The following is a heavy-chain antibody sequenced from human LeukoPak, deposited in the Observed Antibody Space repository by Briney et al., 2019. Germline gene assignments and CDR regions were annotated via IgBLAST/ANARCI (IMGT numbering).Heavy chain of an antibody. CDR2: ISAYNDNT. CDR3: ARDGVGGQQLVLAGY. Sequence: GASVKVSCKASGYTFTRYGINWVRQAPGQRLEWMGWISAYNDNTKYAQKFQGRVTMTTDTSTSTAYMELRSLRSDDTAVYYCARDGVGGQQLVLAGYWGQGTLVTVSS. CDR1: GYTFTRYG. J-gene: IGHJ4*02. V-gene: IGHV1-18*01. D-gene: IGHD6-13*01.